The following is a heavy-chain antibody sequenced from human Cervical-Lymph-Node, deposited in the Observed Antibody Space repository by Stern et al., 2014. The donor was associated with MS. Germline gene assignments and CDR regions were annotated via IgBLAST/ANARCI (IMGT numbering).Heavy chain of an antibody. CDR2: FDPDDAER. Sequence: QVQLVQSGAEVKKPAASVKVSCKVSGYSLTDLSVHLGRQPPGQGLALMGGFDPDDAERIYAQQYQGRLTMTEDTTAHTAYMELSSLRSEATAVYYCVRYGDYVDAFDMWGQGTMVTVSS. D-gene: IGHD4-17*01. CDR3: VRYGDYVDAFDM. J-gene: IGHJ3*02. CDR1: GYSLTDLS. V-gene: IGHV1-24*01.